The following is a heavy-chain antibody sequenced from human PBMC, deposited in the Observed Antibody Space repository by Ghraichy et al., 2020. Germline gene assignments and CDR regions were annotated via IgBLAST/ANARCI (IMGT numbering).Heavy chain of an antibody. CDR1: GYTFTSYA. D-gene: IGHD6-19*01. CDR3: ARGLIAVAGYGMDV. V-gene: IGHV1-3*01. CDR2: INAGNGNT. J-gene: IGHJ6*02. Sequence: ASEKVSCKASGYTFTSYAMHWVRQAPGQRLEWMGWINAGNGNTKYSQKFQGRVTITRDTSASTAYMELSSLRSEDTAVYYCARGLIAVAGYGMDVWGQGTTVTVSS.